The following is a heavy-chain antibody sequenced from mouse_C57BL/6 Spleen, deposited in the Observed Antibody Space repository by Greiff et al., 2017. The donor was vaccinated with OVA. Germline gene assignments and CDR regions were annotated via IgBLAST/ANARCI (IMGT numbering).Heavy chain of an antibody. J-gene: IGHJ2*01. Sequence: EVQLQQSGPELVKPGASVKISCKASGYSFTGYYMNWVKQRPAKSLEWIGEINPSTGGTTYNQTFKAKATLTVDTSSSPAYMQLKSLTSEDSADYYGARSGSGDGSSYVGADWGKGTTLTVAS. V-gene: IGHV1-42*01. D-gene: IGHD1-1*01. CDR2: INPSTGGT. CDR1: GYSFTGYY. CDR3: ARSGSGDGSSYVGAD.